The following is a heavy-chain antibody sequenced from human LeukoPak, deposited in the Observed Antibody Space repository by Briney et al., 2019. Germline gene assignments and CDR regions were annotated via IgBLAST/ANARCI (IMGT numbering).Heavy chain of an antibody. Sequence: SQTLSLTCAVSGGSISNGGYSWSWIRQPPGKGLEWIGYIYHSGSTYYNPSLKSRVTISVDRFKNQFSLKLSSVTAADTAVYYCARGGVTMVRGVIIRGFDYWGQGTLVTVSS. D-gene: IGHD3-10*01. CDR1: GGSISNGGYS. CDR3: ARGGVTMVRGVIIRGFDY. CDR2: IYHSGST. V-gene: IGHV4-30-2*01. J-gene: IGHJ4*02.